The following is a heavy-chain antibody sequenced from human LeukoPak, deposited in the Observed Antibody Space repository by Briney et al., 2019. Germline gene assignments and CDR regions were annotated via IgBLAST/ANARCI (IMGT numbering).Heavy chain of an antibody. CDR2: IYPGDSDT. J-gene: IGHJ4*02. V-gene: IGHV5-51*01. Sequence: AGESLKISCKGSESSFTSYWIGWVRQMPGKGVEWMGIIYPGDSDTRYSPYLQGQVTISADKSISTAYLQWSSLKASDTAMYYCARQDCSSTSCQYYFDYWGQGTLVTVSS. D-gene: IGHD2-2*01. CDR3: ARQDCSSTSCQYYFDY. CDR1: ESSFTSYW.